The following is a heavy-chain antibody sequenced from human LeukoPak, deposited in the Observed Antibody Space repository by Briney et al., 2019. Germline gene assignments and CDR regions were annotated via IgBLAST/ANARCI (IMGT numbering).Heavy chain of an antibody. CDR2: ISYDGSNK. D-gene: IGHD3-10*01. V-gene: IGHV3-30*18. Sequence: SGGSLRLSCAASGFTFSSYGMHWVRQAPGKGLEWVAVISYDGSNKYYADSVKGRFTISRDNAKNSVYLQMNSLRAEDTALYYCAKDSKLDGSGSYYNGLFDYWGQGTLVTVSS. CDR3: AKDSKLDGSGSYYNGLFDY. CDR1: GFTFSSYG. J-gene: IGHJ4*02.